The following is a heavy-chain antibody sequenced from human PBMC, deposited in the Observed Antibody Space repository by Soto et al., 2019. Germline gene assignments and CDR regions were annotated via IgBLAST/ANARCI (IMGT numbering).Heavy chain of an antibody. CDR1: GGSISSSSYY. D-gene: IGHD3-10*01. J-gene: IGHJ5*02. Sequence: PSETLSLTCTVSGGSISSSSYYWGWIRQPPGMGLEWIGSIYYTGSTYYNPSLKSRVTISVDTSKNQFSLKLSSVTAADTAVYYCARRTHYYGSRVGGWFDPWGQGTLVTVSS. CDR3: ARRTHYYGSRVGGWFDP. CDR2: IYYTGST. V-gene: IGHV4-39*01.